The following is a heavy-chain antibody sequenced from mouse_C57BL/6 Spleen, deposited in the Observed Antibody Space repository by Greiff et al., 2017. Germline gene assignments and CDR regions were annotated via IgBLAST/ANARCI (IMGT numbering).Heavy chain of an antibody. CDR3: ARYHYYGSSFYFDY. J-gene: IGHJ2*01. D-gene: IGHD1-1*01. CDR2: INPSTGGT. Sequence: VQLKESGPELVKPGASVKISCKASGYSFTGYYMHWVKQSSEKSLEWIGEINPSTGGTSYNQKFKGKATLTVDKSSSTAYMQLKSLTSEDSAVYYCARYHYYGSSFYFDYWGQGTTLTVSS. CDR1: GYSFTGYY. V-gene: IGHV1-43*01.